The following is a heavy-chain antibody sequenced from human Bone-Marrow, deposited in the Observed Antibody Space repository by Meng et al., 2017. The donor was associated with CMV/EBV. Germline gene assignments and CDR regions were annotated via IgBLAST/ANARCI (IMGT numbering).Heavy chain of an antibody. V-gene: IGHV3-53*01. CDR3: ASSRIAVTYDY. CDR1: GFTVSSNH. D-gene: IGHD6-19*01. J-gene: IGHJ4*02. Sequence: GGSLRLSCAASGFTVSSNHMSWVRQAPGKGLEWVSLIYNGDSTFYADSVKGRFTISRDNSKNTLYLQMNSLRAEDTAVYYCASSRIAVTYDYWGQGTLVTVSS. CDR2: IYNGDST.